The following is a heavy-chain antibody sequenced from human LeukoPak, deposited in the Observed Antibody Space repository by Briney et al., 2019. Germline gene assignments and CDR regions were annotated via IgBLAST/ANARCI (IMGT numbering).Heavy chain of an antibody. Sequence: SETLSLTCAVYGGSFSGYYWSWIRQPPGKGLEWIGSIYHSGSTNYNPSLKSRVTISVDTSKNQFSLKLTSVSAADTAVYYCASITAAGYFQHWGQGTLVTVSS. CDR2: IYHSGST. D-gene: IGHD6-6*01. V-gene: IGHV4-34*01. CDR1: GGSFSGYY. CDR3: ASITAAGYFQH. J-gene: IGHJ1*01.